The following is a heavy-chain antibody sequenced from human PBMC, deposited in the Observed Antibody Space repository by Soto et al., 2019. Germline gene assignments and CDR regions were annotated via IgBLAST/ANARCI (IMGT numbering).Heavy chain of an antibody. CDR2: IFSNGDT. CDR3: ARDGTYNWV. Sequence: ELQLVASGGGLVQPGGSLRLSCAASGFTVSNNYVRWVRQAPGKGLEWVSLIFSNGDTRYEDSVKGRFTISRDSSSNTLYLQMNSLRVEETAVYYCARDGTYNWVGGQGIHVTVSS. D-gene: IGHD1-1*01. V-gene: IGHV3-66*01. J-gene: IGHJ4*02. CDR1: GFTVSNNY.